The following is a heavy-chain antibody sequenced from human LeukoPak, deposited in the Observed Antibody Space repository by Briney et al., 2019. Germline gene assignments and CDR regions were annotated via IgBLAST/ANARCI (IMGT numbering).Heavy chain of an antibody. CDR2: ISYDGRNE. Sequence: GGSLRLSCAASGVSFSSYAMHWVRQAPGKGLEWVAVISYDGRNEYYADSVKGRFTISRDISMNTLYLQMNSLRPEDSAVYYCARGGDSWSGYSYGMDVWGQGTTVTVSS. CDR1: GVSFSSYA. J-gene: IGHJ6*02. D-gene: IGHD3-3*01. CDR3: ARGGDSWSGYSYGMDV. V-gene: IGHV3-30-3*01.